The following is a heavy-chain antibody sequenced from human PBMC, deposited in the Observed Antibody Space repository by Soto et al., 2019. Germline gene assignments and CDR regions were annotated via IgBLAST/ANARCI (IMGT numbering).Heavy chain of an antibody. J-gene: IGHJ3*02. CDR2: INHSGST. CDR3: ARRGDYYDSSGDAFDI. Sequence: QLQLQESGSGLVKPSQTLSLSCSVSGGSISSAGSSWSWIRQPPGKGLEWIGEINHSGSTTYNPSLKSRVTISVDTSKNQFSLKLSSVTAADTAVYYCARRGDYYDSSGDAFDIWGQGTMVTVSS. D-gene: IGHD3-22*01. CDR1: GGSISSAGSS. V-gene: IGHV4-30-2*01.